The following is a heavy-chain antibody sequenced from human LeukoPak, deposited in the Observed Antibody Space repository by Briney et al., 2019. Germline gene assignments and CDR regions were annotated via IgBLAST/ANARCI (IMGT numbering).Heavy chain of an antibody. D-gene: IGHD3-10*01. CDR3: ARGSITMVRGVIIQYYYYGMDV. J-gene: IGHJ6*02. Sequence: ASVKVSCKASGYTFTSYDINWVRQATGQGLEWMGWMNPNSGNTGYAQKFQGRVTMTRSTSISTAYMELSSLRSEDTAVYYCARGSITMVRGVIIQYYYYGMDVWGQGTTVTVSS. V-gene: IGHV1-8*01. CDR2: MNPNSGNT. CDR1: GYTFTSYD.